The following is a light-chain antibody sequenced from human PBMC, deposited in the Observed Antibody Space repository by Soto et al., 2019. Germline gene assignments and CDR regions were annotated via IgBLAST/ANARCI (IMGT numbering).Light chain of an antibody. CDR1: SSDVGGYNY. CDR2: DVS. Sequence: QSALTQPRSVSGSPGQSVTISCTGTSSDVGGYNYVSWYQQHPGKAPKLMIYDVSKRPSGVPDRFSGSESGNTASLTISGLQAEDEADYYCCSYAGSYTFEVVFGGGTKLTVL. J-gene: IGLJ2*01. V-gene: IGLV2-11*01. CDR3: CSYAGSYTFEVV.